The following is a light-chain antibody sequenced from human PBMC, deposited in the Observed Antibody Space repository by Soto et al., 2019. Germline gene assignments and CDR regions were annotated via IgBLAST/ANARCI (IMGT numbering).Light chain of an antibody. V-gene: IGLV1-40*01. Sequence: QSVLTQPPSVSGAPGQRVTISCTGSSSNIGAGYDVHWYQQLPGTAPKLLIFDNSNRPSGVPDRISGSRSGTSASLAITGLPAEDEADYYCQSYDSSLSGSVVFGGGTQLTVL. J-gene: IGLJ2*01. CDR1: SSNIGAGYD. CDR2: DNS. CDR3: QSYDSSLSGSVV.